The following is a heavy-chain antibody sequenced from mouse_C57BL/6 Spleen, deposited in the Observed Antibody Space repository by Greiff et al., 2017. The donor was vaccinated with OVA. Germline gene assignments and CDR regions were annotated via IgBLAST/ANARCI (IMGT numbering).Heavy chain of an antibody. CDR3: ARWGWDYAMDY. CDR2: IDPSDSYT. D-gene: IGHD3-3*01. Sequence: QVQLQQPGAELVRPGTSVKLSCKASGYTFTSYWMHWVKQRPGQGLEWIGVIDPSDSYTNYNQKFTGKATLTVDTSSSTAYMQLSSLTSEDSAVYYCARWGWDYAMDYWGQGTSVTVSS. J-gene: IGHJ4*01. CDR1: GYTFTSYW. V-gene: IGHV1-59*01.